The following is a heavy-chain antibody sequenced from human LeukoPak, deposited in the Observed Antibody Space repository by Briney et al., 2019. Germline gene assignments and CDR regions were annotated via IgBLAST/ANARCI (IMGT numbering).Heavy chain of an antibody. J-gene: IGHJ4*02. Sequence: PGGSLRLSCVASGFSFSSYSMNWVRQAPGKGLEWVANIKQDGSEKYYVDSVKGRFTISRDNAKNSLYLQMNSLRAEDTAVYYCARGPTRANSTDYWGQGALVTVSS. V-gene: IGHV3-7*01. CDR1: GFSFSSYS. D-gene: IGHD2/OR15-2a*01. CDR2: IKQDGSEK. CDR3: ARGPTRANSTDY.